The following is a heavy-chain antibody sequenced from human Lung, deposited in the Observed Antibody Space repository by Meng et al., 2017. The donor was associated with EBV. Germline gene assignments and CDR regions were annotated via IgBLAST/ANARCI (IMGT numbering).Heavy chain of an antibody. CDR3: LRGSGGYV. J-gene: IGHJ4*02. CDR2: IYYSGST. D-gene: IGHD3-22*01. CDR1: GGTISSGGYY. V-gene: IGHV4-31*01. Sequence: QLHLPEAGPWLVKSSQTTSFTCTVSGGTISSGGYYWRSLRQHPGKGMEWSGYIYYSGSTYYNPSLKSLVTNTVDTSKNLFSLNLRSVTAADTAVSHCLRGSGGYVWGQGTLVTVSS.